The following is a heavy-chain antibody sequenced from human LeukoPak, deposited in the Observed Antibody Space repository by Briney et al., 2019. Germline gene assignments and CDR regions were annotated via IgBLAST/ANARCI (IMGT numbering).Heavy chain of an antibody. CDR2: ITPILGIA. CDR3: ASGAPGSGRNY. V-gene: IGHV1-69*04. CDR1: GGTFSIYA. J-gene: IGHJ4*02. D-gene: IGHD6-19*01. Sequence: SVKVSRKASGGTFSIYAIRWVRQAPGQGLEWMGRITPILGIANYAQKFQGRVTITADESTSTAYMELSSLRSEDTAVYYCASGAPGSGRNYWGQGTLVTVSS.